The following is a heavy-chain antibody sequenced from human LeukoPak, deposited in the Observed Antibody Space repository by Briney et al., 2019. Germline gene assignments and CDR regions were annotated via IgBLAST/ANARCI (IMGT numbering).Heavy chain of an antibody. V-gene: IGHV4-4*02. D-gene: IGHD6-19*01. CDR2: IYHSGRT. Sequence: PSETLSLTCAVSGGSISGSNWWSWVRQPPGKGLAWIGEIYHSGRTNYKPSLKSRVTISVDKSKHQFSLKLSSVTAADTAVYYCARVGALAGNDAFDIWGQGTMVTVSS. J-gene: IGHJ3*02. CDR1: GGSISGSNW. CDR3: ARVGALAGNDAFDI.